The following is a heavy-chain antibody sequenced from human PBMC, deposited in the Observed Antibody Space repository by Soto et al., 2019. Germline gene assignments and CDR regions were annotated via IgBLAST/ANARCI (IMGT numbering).Heavy chain of an antibody. D-gene: IGHD6-13*01. V-gene: IGHV4-34*01. CDR2: INHSGST. J-gene: IGHJ4*02. CDR1: GGSFSGYY. Sequence: PSETLSLTCAVYGGSFSGYYWSWIRQPPGKGLEWIGEINHSGSTNYNPSLKSRVTISVDTSKNQFSLKLSSVTAADTAVYYCARRARIAAAGKGYFDYWGQGTLVTVSS. CDR3: ARRARIAAAGKGYFDY.